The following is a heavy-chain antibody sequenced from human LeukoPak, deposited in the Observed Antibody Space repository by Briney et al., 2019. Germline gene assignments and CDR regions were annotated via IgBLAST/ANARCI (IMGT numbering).Heavy chain of an antibody. Sequence: ASVTVSYKASGYTFSGYYIHWVRQAPGQGPEGMGWINPNGGGTNFARELPGKVTITRATAITRAYMEWSRLTSHDTAVYYCGKGLPGGFDPWGQGTLVTVSS. J-gene: IGHJ5*02. CDR2: INPNGGGT. CDR1: GYTFSGYY. D-gene: IGHD4-11*01. V-gene: IGHV1-2*02. CDR3: GKGLPGGFDP.